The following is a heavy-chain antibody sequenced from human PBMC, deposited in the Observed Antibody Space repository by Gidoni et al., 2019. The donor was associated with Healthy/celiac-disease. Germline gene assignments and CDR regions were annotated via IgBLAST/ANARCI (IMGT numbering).Heavy chain of an antibody. CDR1: GGSISSGGYY. J-gene: IGHJ2*01. CDR2: IYYSGST. Sequence: QVQLQESGPGLVKPSQTLSLTCTVSGGSISSGGYYWSWIRQHPGKGLEWIGYIYYSGSTYYNPSLKSRVTISVDTSKNQFSLKLSSVTAADTAVYYCARDSLSPNYYDSSGDDWYFDLWGRGTLVTVSS. D-gene: IGHD3-22*01. CDR3: ARDSLSPNYYDSSGDDWYFDL. V-gene: IGHV4-31*03.